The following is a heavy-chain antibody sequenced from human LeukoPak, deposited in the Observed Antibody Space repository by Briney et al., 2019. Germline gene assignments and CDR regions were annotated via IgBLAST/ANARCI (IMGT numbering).Heavy chain of an antibody. V-gene: IGHV3-23*01. J-gene: IGHJ4*02. CDR2: VSGSGGST. CDR1: GFTFSSYA. Sequence: GGSLRLSCAAPGFTFSSYAMSWVRQAPGKGLEWVSAVSGSGGSTYYADSVKGRFTISRDNFRNTLYLQMNSLRAEDTAVYYCAKDISGTYPYYFDYWGQGTLVTVSS. D-gene: IGHD1-26*01. CDR3: AKDISGTYPYYFDY.